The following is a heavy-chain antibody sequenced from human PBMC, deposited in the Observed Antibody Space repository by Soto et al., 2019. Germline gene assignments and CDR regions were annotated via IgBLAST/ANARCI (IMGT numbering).Heavy chain of an antibody. Sequence: GGSLRLSCAASGFTFSSYWMSWVRQAPGKGLEWVANINRDGSEKNYADSVKGRFTISRDNAKNTLYLQMNSLRAEDTAVYYCARGKGVAGAFFDYWGQGTLVTVSS. CDR2: INRDGSEK. D-gene: IGHD6-19*01. CDR1: GFTFSSYW. J-gene: IGHJ4*02. V-gene: IGHV3-7*01. CDR3: ARGKGVAGAFFDY.